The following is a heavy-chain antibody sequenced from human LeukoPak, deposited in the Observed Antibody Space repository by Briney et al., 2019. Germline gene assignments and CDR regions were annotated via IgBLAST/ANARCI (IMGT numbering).Heavy chain of an antibody. D-gene: IGHD3-22*01. J-gene: IGHJ4*02. CDR2: IYYSGST. CDR3: ARRFGYDSSGYYQV. CDR1: GGSISSSSYY. Sequence: SETLSLTCTVSGGSISSSSYYWGWIRQPPGKGLEWIGSIYYSGSTYYNPSLKSRVTISVDTSKNQFSLKLSSVTAADTAVYYCARRFGYDSSGYYQVWGQGTLVTVSS. V-gene: IGHV4-39*01.